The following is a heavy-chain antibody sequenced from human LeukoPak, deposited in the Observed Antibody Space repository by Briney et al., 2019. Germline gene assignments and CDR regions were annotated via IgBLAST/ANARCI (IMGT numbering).Heavy chain of an antibody. J-gene: IGHJ6*03. Sequence: SETLSLTCAVYGGSFSGYYWSWIRQPPGKGLEWIGEINHSGSTNYNPSLKSRVTISVDTSKNQFSLKLSSVTAADTAVYYCARGQMGIVVVPAAISELHYHYYMDVWGKGTTVTVSS. CDR3: ARGQMGIVVVPAAISELHYHYYMDV. D-gene: IGHD2-2*03. V-gene: IGHV4-34*01. CDR1: GGSFSGYY. CDR2: INHSGST.